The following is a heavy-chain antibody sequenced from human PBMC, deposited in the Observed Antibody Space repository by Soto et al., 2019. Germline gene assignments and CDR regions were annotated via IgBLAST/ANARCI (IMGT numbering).Heavy chain of an antibody. Sequence: QLPGKGPEWVGIIYPGDSDTKYNPSFQGQVTISADKSITTTYLQWSSLKASDTAIYYCAASIFFYGMDVWGQGITLTV. J-gene: IGHJ6*02. CDR3: AASIFFYGMDV. CDR2: IYPGDSDT. V-gene: IGHV5-51*01.